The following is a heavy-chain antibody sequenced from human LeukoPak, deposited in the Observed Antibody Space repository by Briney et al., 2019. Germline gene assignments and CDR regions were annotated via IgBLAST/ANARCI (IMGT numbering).Heavy chain of an antibody. Sequence: GGSLRLSCAASGFTFDDYAMHWVRQAPGKGLEWVSGTSWNSGSIGYADSVKGRFTISRDNAKNSLYLQMNSLRAEDTALYYCAKDKDYYGSGSYDYWGQGTLVTVSS. D-gene: IGHD3-10*01. CDR3: AKDKDYYGSGSYDY. CDR2: TSWNSGSI. CDR1: GFTFDDYA. J-gene: IGHJ4*02. V-gene: IGHV3-9*01.